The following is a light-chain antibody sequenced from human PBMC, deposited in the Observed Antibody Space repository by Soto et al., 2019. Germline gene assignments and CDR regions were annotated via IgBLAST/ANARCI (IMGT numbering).Light chain of an antibody. CDR2: GAS. CDR3: QQYNTWPPIT. CDR1: QSVSSY. V-gene: IGKV3-15*01. Sequence: EILLTQSPATLSLSPGESATLSCRASQSVSSYLAWYQQKPGQAPRLLIYGASTRATGIPARFSGSGSGTEFTLTISSLQSEDFAVYYCQQYNTWPPITFGQGTRLEIK. J-gene: IGKJ5*01.